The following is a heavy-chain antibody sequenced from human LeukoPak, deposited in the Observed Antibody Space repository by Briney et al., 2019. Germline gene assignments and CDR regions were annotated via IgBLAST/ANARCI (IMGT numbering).Heavy chain of an antibody. Sequence: GGSLRLSCAASGFTFDDYGMNWVRQAPGKGLEWVSYISSSSSTIYYADSVKGRFTISRDNAKNSLYLQMNSLRDEDTAVYYCARVRRTTVTTFSYFDYWGQGTLVTVSS. D-gene: IGHD4-17*01. V-gene: IGHV3-48*02. CDR1: GFTFDDYG. J-gene: IGHJ4*02. CDR3: ARVRRTTVTTFSYFDY. CDR2: ISSSSSTI.